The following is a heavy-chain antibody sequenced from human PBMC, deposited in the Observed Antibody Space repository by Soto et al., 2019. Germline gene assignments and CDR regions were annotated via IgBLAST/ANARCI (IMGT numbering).Heavy chain of an antibody. CDR2: ISYDGSNK. CDR1: GFTFSSYA. J-gene: IGHJ2*01. Sequence: QVQLVESGGGVVQPGRSLRLSCAASGFTFSSYAMHWVRQAPGKGLEWVAVISYDGSNKYYADSVKGRFTISRDNSKNTLYLQMNILGSEDTAVYYCARDPLWGTAMVLWYFDLWGRGTLFTVSS. CDR3: ARDPLWGTAMVLWYFDL. V-gene: IGHV3-30-3*01. D-gene: IGHD5-18*01.